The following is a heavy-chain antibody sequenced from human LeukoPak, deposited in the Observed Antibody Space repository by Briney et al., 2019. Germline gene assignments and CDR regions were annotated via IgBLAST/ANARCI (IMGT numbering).Heavy chain of an antibody. D-gene: IGHD6-13*01. V-gene: IGHV3-9*01. Sequence: GGSLRLSCAASGFTFDDYAMHWVRQAPGKGLEWVSGISWNSGGIGYADSVKGRFTISRDNAKNSLYVQMNSLRAEDTALYYCAKGGGSSRYDAFDIWGQGTMVTVSS. J-gene: IGHJ3*02. CDR3: AKGGGSSRYDAFDI. CDR1: GFTFDDYA. CDR2: ISWNSGGI.